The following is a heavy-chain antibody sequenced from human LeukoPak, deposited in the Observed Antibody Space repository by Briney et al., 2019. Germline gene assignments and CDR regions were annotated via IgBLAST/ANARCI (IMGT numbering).Heavy chain of an antibody. Sequence: SQTLSLTCTVSGGSISSGGYYWSWIRQHPGKGLEWIGYIYYSGSTYYNPSLKSRVTISVDTSKNQFSLKLSSVTAAGTAVYYCARVVGVATIYGRYFDYWGQGTLVTVSS. D-gene: IGHD5-12*01. CDR3: ARVVGVATIYGRYFDY. J-gene: IGHJ4*02. CDR2: IYYSGST. CDR1: GGSISSGGYY. V-gene: IGHV4-31*03.